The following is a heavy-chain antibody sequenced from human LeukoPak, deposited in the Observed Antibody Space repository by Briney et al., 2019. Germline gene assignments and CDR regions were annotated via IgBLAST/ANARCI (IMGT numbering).Heavy chain of an antibody. CDR2: IYYSGST. D-gene: IGHD2-8*01. CDR1: GGSISSYY. CDR3: ARAAPRAWSAFDI. V-gene: IGHV4-59*01. Sequence: SETLSLTCTVSGGSISSYYWSWIRQPPGKGLKWIGYIYYSGSTNYNPSLKSRVTISVDTSKNQFSLKPSSVTAADTAVYYCARAAPRAWSAFDIWGQGTMVTVSS. J-gene: IGHJ3*02.